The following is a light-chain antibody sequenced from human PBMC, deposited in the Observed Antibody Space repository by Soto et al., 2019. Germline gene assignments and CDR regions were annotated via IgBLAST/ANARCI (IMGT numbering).Light chain of an antibody. CDR1: GSNIGVGYE. CDR3: SSYAGRNLLL. V-gene: IGLV1-40*01. Sequence: QSVLTQPPSVSGAPGQRVTIPCTGSGSNIGVGYEVHWYQQLPGTAPKLLIYAHTNRPSGVPDRFSGSKSGNTASLTVSGLQAEDEADYYCSSYAGRNLLLFGAGTKVTVL. CDR2: AHT. J-gene: IGLJ1*01.